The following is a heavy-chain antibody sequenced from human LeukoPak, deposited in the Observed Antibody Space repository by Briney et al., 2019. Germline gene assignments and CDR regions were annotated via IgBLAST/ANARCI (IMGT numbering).Heavy chain of an antibody. CDR3: AREDY. J-gene: IGHJ4*02. CDR2: IYYSGST. Sequence: SETLSLTCTVSGGSVSSGSHYWSWIRQPPGKGLEWIGYIYYSGSTNYNPSLKSRVTISVDTSKNQFSLKLSSVTAADTAVYYCAREDYWGQGTLVTVSS. CDR1: GGSVSSGSHY. V-gene: IGHV4-61*01.